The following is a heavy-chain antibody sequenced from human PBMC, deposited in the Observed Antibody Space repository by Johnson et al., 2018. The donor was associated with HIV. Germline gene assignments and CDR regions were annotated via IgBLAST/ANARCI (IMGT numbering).Heavy chain of an antibody. Sequence: QVQLVESGGGVVQPGRSLRLSCAASGFTLSSYAMHWVRQAPGKGLEWAAVISYDGSNKYYADSVKGRITVSRDNSKNTLSLQMDSLRPEDTAVYYCAKEGMGWLHHDAFDIWGQGTMVTVSS. V-gene: IGHV3-30*04. CDR1: GFTLSSYA. CDR3: AKEGMGWLHHDAFDI. CDR2: ISYDGSNK. D-gene: IGHD5-24*01. J-gene: IGHJ3*02.